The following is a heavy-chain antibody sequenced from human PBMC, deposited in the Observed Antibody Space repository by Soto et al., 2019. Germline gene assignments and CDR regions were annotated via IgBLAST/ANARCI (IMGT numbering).Heavy chain of an antibody. Sequence: VQLLESGGGLVQPGGSLRLSCAASGFTFSSYAMSWVRQAPGKGLEWVSAISGSGGSTYYADSEKGLFTISRDNCKNALYLQMHGLRAGDTAVYYCARKEDFGGVNPEIDYWGQGNLVTVSS. V-gene: IGHV3-23*01. CDR2: ISGSGGST. D-gene: IGHD3-16*01. CDR1: GFTFSSYA. CDR3: ARKEDFGGVNPEIDY. J-gene: IGHJ4*02.